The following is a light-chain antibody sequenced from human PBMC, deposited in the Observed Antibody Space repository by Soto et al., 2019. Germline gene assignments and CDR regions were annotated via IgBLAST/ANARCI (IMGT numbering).Light chain of an antibody. CDR3: QQSYSTPRT. CDR2: AAS. CDR1: QDISNY. V-gene: IGKV1-39*01. Sequence: EIQITQSPSSLSASVGDIVTITCQASQDISNYLNWYQQKPGKVPKLLIYAASSLQSGVPSRFSGSGSGTDFTLTISSLQPEDFATYYCQQSYSTPRTFGHGTKVDIK. J-gene: IGKJ1*01.